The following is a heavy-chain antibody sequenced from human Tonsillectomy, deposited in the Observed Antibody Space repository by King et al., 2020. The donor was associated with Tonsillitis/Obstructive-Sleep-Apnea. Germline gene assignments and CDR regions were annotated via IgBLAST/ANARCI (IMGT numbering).Heavy chain of an antibody. J-gene: IGHJ6*02. CDR3: ARLDYDILTGDYYGMDV. Sequence: VQLVESGGGLVQPGGSLRLSCAASGFNFSSYDMLWVRQPTGKGLEWVSAIGSAGDTYYPGSVKGRFTISRENVKNYLYLQMNSLRAGDTAVYYCARLDYDILTGDYYGMDVWGQGTTVTVSS. D-gene: IGHD3-9*01. V-gene: IGHV3-13*01. CDR2: IGSAGDT. CDR1: GFNFSSYD.